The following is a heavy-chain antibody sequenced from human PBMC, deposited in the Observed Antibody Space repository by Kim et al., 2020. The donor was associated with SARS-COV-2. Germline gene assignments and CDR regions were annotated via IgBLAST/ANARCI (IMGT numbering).Heavy chain of an antibody. CDR2: IYHSGST. D-gene: IGHD3-3*01. V-gene: IGHV4-4*02. J-gene: IGHJ4*02. CDR3: ASKSITIFGVVMIFDY. CDR1: GGSISSSNW. Sequence: SETLSLTCAVSGGSISSSNWWSWVRQPPGKGLEWIGEIYHSGSTNYNPSLKSRVTISVDKSKNQFSLKLSSVTAADTAVYYCASKSITIFGVVMIFDYWGQGTLVAVSS.